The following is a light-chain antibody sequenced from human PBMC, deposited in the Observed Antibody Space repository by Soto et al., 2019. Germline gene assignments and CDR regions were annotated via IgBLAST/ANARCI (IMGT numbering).Light chain of an antibody. J-gene: IGKJ1*01. CDR1: QSVSSN. V-gene: IGKV3-15*01. CDR3: QQSRT. Sequence: EIVMTQSPATLSVSPGERATLSCRASQSVSSNLAWYQQKPGQAPRLLIYGVSTRATGIPARFSGSGSGTEFTLTISSLQSEDFAVYYCQQSRTFGQGTKVEIK. CDR2: GVS.